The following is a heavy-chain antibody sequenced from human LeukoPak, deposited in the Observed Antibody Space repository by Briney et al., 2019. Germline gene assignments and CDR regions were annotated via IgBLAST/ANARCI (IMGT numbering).Heavy chain of an antibody. J-gene: IGHJ3*02. D-gene: IGHD1-26*01. CDR1: GFTFSDYS. Sequence: GGSLRLSCAASGFTFSDYSINWVRQAPGKGLEWVSSISGTSSYIYYAESLKGRFTISRDHAKNSLYLQMNSLRAEDTSVYYCARVAATTWGAFDIWGQGTMVTVSS. CDR3: ARVAATTWGAFDI. V-gene: IGHV3-21*01. CDR2: ISGTSSYI.